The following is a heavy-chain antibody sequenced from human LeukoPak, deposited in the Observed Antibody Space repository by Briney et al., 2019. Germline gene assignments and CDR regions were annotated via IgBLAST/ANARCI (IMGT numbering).Heavy chain of an antibody. CDR3: ARDEENGDYNWFDP. J-gene: IGHJ5*02. CDR2: IYTRGST. Sequence: SESVSLTCLVSGCSISSYYWRWLRPPAGRELERIGRIYTRGSTNYNPSLKSRVTMSVDTSKNQFSLKLSSVTAADTAVYYCARDEENGDYNWFDPWGQGTLVTVSS. V-gene: IGHV4-4*07. CDR1: GCSISSYY. D-gene: IGHD4-17*01.